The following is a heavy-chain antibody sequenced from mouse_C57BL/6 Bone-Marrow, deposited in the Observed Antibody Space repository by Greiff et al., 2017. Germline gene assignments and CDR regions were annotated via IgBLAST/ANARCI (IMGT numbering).Heavy chain of an antibody. V-gene: IGHV5-2*01. CDR3: ARGGLDYGSSYWYFDV. J-gene: IGHJ1*03. CDR2: INSDGGST. D-gene: IGHD1-1*01. CDR1: EYEFPSHD. Sequence: DVHLVESGGGLVQPGESLKLSCESNEYEFPSHDMSWVRKTPEKRLELVAAINSDGGSTYYPDTMERRFIISRDNTKKTLYLQMSSLRSEDTALYYCARGGLDYGSSYWYFDVWGTGTTVTVSS.